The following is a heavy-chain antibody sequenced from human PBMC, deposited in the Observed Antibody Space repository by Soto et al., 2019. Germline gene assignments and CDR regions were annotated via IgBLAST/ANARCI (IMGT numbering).Heavy chain of an antibody. D-gene: IGHD6-13*01. J-gene: IGHJ4*02. CDR3: ARDLSAASTRNFFDY. V-gene: IGHV3-33*01. CDR1: GFTFSSYG. Sequence: PGGSLRLSCAASGFTFSSYGMHWVRQAPGKGLEWVAVIWYDGSNKYYADSVKGRFTISRDNSKNTLYLQMNSLRAEDTAVYYCARDLSAASTRNFFDYWGQGTLVTVSS. CDR2: IWYDGSNK.